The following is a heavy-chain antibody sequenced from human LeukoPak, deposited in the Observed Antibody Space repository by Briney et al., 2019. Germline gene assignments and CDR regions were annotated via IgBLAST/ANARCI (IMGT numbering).Heavy chain of an antibody. CDR3: ARGDTTAIRDFDY. J-gene: IGHJ4*02. CDR1: GFTFDDYG. V-gene: IGHV3-20*04. CDR2: INWNGGST. Sequence: GGSLRLSCAASGFTFDDYGMSWVRQAPGKGLEWDSGINWNGGSTGYADSVKVRFTISRDNAKNSLYLQMNSLRAEDTALYYCARGDTTAIRDFDYWGQGTLVTVSS. D-gene: IGHD2-2*02.